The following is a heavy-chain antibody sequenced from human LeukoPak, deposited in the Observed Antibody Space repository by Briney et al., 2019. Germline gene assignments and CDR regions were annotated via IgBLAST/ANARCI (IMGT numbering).Heavy chain of an antibody. Sequence: PSQTLSLTCPVSGGSISSGSYYWSSIRQPAGKGLEWIGRMYTSGSTDYNPSLKSRVTISADTSKKQFSLKLNSVTAADTAVYYCARAPVYGSGSQIDYWGQGTLVTVSS. D-gene: IGHD3-10*01. CDR1: GGSISSGSYY. CDR3: ARAPVYGSGSQIDY. CDR2: MYTSGST. V-gene: IGHV4-61*02. J-gene: IGHJ4*02.